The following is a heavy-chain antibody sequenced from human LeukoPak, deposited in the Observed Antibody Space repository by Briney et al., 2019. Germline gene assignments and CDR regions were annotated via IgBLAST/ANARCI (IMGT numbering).Heavy chain of an antibody. CDR2: VSSSSSYI. V-gene: IGHV3-21*01. Sequence: GGSLRLSCAASGFTFSSYSMNWVRQAPGKGLEWVSSVSSSSSYIYYADSVKGRFTISRDNAKNSLYLQMNSLRAEDTAVYYCARDGDYSRWPIIDYWGQGTLVTVSS. CDR1: GFTFSSYS. D-gene: IGHD4-17*01. J-gene: IGHJ4*02. CDR3: ARDGDYSRWPIIDY.